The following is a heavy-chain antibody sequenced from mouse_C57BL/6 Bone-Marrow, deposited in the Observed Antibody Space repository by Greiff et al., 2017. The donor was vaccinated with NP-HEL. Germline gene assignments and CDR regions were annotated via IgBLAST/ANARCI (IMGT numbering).Heavy chain of an antibody. CDR3: AIGMELPPNYFDD. Sequence: QVQLQQSGAELAKPGASVKLSCKASGYTFTSYWMHWVKQRPGQGLEWIGYINPSSGYTKYNQKFKDKATLTADKSSSTAYMQLSSLTYEDSAVYYCAIGMELPPNYFDDWGQGTTLTVSS. CDR2: INPSSGYT. J-gene: IGHJ2*01. D-gene: IGHD1-1*01. CDR1: GYTFTSYW. V-gene: IGHV1-7*01.